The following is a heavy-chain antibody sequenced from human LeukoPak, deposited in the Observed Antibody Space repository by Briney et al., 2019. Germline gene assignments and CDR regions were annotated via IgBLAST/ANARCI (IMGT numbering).Heavy chain of an antibody. CDR2: SYHSGST. D-gene: IGHD3-22*01. CDR1: GYSISSGYY. Sequence: SETLSLTCAVSGYSISSGYYWGWSRQPPGRGLEWIGSSYHSGSTYYNLSLKSRVTISVDTSTNEFSLKLRSVTAADTAVYFCARFGYYYDSSGYYEKYYFDYWGQGTLVTVSS. J-gene: IGHJ4*02. V-gene: IGHV4-38-2*01. CDR3: ARFGYYYDSSGYYEKYYFDY.